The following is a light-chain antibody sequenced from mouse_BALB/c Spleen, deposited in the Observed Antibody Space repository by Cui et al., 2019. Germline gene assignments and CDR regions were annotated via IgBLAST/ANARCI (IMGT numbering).Light chain of an antibody. Sequence: ENVLTHSPAIMAASLGQKVTMTCSASSSVSSSYLHWYQQKSGASPKPLIHRTSNLASGVPARFSGSGSGTSYSLTISSVEAEDDATYYCQQWSGYPFTFGSGTKLEIK. CDR1: SSVSSSY. CDR3: QQWSGYPFT. J-gene: IGKJ4*01. CDR2: RTS. V-gene: IGKV4-58*01.